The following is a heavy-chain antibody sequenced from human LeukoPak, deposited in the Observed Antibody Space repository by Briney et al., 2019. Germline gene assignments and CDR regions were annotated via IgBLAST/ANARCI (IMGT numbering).Heavy chain of an antibody. D-gene: IGHD3-22*01. CDR1: GGTFSSYA. CDR3: ARDVSGYYYDSSGYYLGDY. Sequence: ASEKVSCKPSGGTFSSYAISWVRQAPGQGLEWMGWINPNSGGTNYAQKFQGRVTMTRDTSISTAYMELSRLRSDDTAVYYCARDVSGYYYDSSGYYLGDYWGQGTLVTVSS. V-gene: IGHV1-2*02. J-gene: IGHJ4*02. CDR2: INPNSGGT.